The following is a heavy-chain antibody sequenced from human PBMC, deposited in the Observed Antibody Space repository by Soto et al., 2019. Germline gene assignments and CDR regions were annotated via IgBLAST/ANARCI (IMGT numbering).Heavy chain of an antibody. CDR2: IYYSGST. V-gene: IGHV4-59*01. Sequence: QVQLQESGPGLVKPSETLSLTCTVSGGSISSYYWSWIRQPPGRGLEWIGYIYYSGSTNYNPSLKSRVTTSVDTSKNQFSLKLSSVTAADTAVYYCARTLYSYGPRFDYWGQGTLVTVSS. CDR1: GGSISSYY. J-gene: IGHJ4*02. CDR3: ARTLYSYGPRFDY. D-gene: IGHD5-18*01.